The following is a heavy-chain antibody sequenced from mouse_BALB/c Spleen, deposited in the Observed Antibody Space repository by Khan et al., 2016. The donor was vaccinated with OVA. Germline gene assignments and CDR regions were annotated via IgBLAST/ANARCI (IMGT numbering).Heavy chain of an antibody. CDR2: INPTSGYT. CDR3: TSGRVGY. V-gene: IGHV1-7*01. J-gene: IGHJ2*01. D-gene: IGHD1-1*02. Sequence: QVQLQQSGAERAKPGASVKMSCKASGYTFTTYWMHWVKQRPGQGLEWIGYINPTSGYTDYNEKFQDRATLSADKSSSTAYLQLSSLTSEDSAVYYYTSGRVGYWGQGTTLTVSS. CDR1: GYTFTTYW.